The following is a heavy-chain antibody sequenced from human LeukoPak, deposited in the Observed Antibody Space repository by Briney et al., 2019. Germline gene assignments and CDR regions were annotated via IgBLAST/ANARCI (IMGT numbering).Heavy chain of an antibody. CDR3: ARASQGLPDY. V-gene: IGHV4-59*01. Sequence: SETLSLTCTVSGASISSYYWSWIRQPPGKGLEWIGYIYYSGSTNYNPSLKSRVTISVDTSKNQFSLKLSSVTAADTSVYYCARASQGLPDYWGQGTLVTVSS. CDR2: IYYSGST. CDR1: GASISSYY. J-gene: IGHJ4*02.